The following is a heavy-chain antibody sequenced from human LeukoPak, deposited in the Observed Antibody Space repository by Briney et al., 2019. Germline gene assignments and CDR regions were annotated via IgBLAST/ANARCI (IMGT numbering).Heavy chain of an antibody. CDR2: IYSGGST. V-gene: IGHV3-53*01. CDR3: AREKY. J-gene: IGHJ4*02. CDR1: GFTFSSYG. Sequence: GGSLRLSCAASGFTFSSYGMHWVRQAPGKGLEWVSVIYSGGSTYYADSVKGRFTISRDNPKNTLYLQMNSLRAEDTAVYYCAREKYWGQGTLVTVSS.